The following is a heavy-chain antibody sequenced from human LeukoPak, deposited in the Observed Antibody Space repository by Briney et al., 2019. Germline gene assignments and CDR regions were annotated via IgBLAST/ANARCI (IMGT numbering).Heavy chain of an antibody. J-gene: IGHJ4*02. CDR2: IKQDGSEK. CDR3: ARDRCSGGSCCLEGQYYFDY. D-gene: IGHD2-15*01. V-gene: IGHV3-7*03. Sequence: GGSLRLSCAASGFTFSSYWMSWVRQAPGKGLEWVANIKQDGSEKYYVDSVKGRFTISRDNAKNSLHLQMNSLRAEDTAVYYCARDRCSGGSCCLEGQYYFDYWGQGTLVTVSS. CDR1: GFTFSSYW.